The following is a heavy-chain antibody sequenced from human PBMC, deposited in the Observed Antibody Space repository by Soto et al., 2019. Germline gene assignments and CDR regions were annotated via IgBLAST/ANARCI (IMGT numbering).Heavy chain of an antibody. CDR2: IYYSGST. V-gene: IGHV4-59*01. CDR3: ARGASVFGVVINYYYYYGMDV. Sequence: KASETLSLTCTVSGGSISSYYWSWIRQPPGKGLEWIGYIYYSGSTSYNPSLKSRVTISVDTSKNQFSLKLSSVTAADTAVYYCARGASVFGVVINYYYYYGMDVWGQGTTVTVSS. D-gene: IGHD3-3*01. J-gene: IGHJ6*02. CDR1: GGSISSYY.